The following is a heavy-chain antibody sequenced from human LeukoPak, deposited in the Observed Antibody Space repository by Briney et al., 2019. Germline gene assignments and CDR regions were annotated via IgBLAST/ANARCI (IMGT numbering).Heavy chain of an antibody. CDR2: IYYSGST. J-gene: IGHJ6*04. D-gene: IGHD2-2*02. CDR1: GGSISSYY. V-gene: IGHV4-59*01. CDR3: ARDGGPPGYCSSTSCYSPLDV. Sequence: SETLSLTCTVSGGSISSYYWSWIRQPPGKGLEWIGYIYYSGSTGYNPSLKSRVTISVDTSKNQFSLKLSSVTAADTAVYYCARDGGPPGYCSSTSCYSPLDVWGKGTTVTVSS.